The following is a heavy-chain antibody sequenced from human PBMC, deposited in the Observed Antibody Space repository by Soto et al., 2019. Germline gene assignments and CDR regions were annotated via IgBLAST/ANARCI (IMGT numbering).Heavy chain of an antibody. Sequence: QVLVQESGPGLVKPSQTLTLSCTVSGGSVDSGNHYWNWIRQPPGKGLEWIGYIYYGESTYYNPSLQSRATISVYTSQSRFSLRLTSVTAADTAVYYCARDMGSAMTTRIFDHWGQGTLVTVSS. CDR2: IYYGEST. CDR1: GGSVDSGNHY. V-gene: IGHV4-30-4*01. D-gene: IGHD4-17*01. CDR3: ARDMGSAMTTRIFDH. J-gene: IGHJ4*02.